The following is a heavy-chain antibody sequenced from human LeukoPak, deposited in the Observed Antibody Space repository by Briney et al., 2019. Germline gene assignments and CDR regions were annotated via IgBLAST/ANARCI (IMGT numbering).Heavy chain of an antibody. CDR2: IYYSGST. D-gene: IGHD3-10*01. CDR1: GGSISSYY. Sequence: ASETLSLTCAVSGGSISSYYWSWIRQPPGKGLEWIGYIYYSGSTNYNPSLKSRVTISVDTSKNQFSLKLSSVTAADTAVYYCARAGVYYASGSYLGYWGQGTLVIVSS. CDR3: ARAGVYYASGSYLGY. V-gene: IGHV4-59*01. J-gene: IGHJ4*02.